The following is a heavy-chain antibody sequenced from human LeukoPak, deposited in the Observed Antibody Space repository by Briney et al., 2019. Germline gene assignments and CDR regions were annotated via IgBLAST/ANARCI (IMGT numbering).Heavy chain of an antibody. V-gene: IGHV3-74*01. J-gene: IGHJ4*02. Sequence: PGGSLRLSCAASGFTLSAYWMHWVRQAPGKGLMWVSRIEGDGNRITYADSVKGRFTISRDNAKNTLYLQMNSLRAEDTAVYYCARGGYSSSWYYGYWGQGTLVTVSS. CDR3: ARGGYSSSWYYGY. CDR2: IEGDGNRI. CDR1: GFTLSAYW. D-gene: IGHD6-13*01.